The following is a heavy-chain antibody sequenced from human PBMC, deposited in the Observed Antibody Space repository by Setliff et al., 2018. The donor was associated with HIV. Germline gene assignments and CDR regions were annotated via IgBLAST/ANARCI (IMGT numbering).Heavy chain of an antibody. CDR3: ARDPFEYYYDSSGREAYMDV. CDR2: IYHSGST. D-gene: IGHD3-22*01. Sequence: SETLFLTCAVSGYSISSGYYWGWIRQPPGKGLEWIGSIYHSGSTYYNPSLKSRVTISVDTSKNQFSLKLSSVTAADTAVYYCARDPFEYYYDSSGREAYMDVWGKGTTVTVSS. V-gene: IGHV4-38-2*02. J-gene: IGHJ6*03. CDR1: GYSISSGYY.